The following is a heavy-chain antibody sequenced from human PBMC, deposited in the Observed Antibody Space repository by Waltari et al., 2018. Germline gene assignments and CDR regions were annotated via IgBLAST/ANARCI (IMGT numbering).Heavy chain of an antibody. J-gene: IGHJ4*02. CDR3: ARIPGYSGSGKYTLDY. V-gene: IGHV2-26*01. CDR2: IFSNDEK. CDR1: GFSLSNTTLG. Sequence: QVPLKESGPVLVKPTETLTLTCTVPGFSLSNTTLGVSWFRQPPGKALEWLAHIFSNDEKSYSTSLKSRLTISKDASKSQVVLTMTNMDPVDTATYYCARIPGYSGSGKYTLDYWGQGTLVTVSS. D-gene: IGHD3-10*01.